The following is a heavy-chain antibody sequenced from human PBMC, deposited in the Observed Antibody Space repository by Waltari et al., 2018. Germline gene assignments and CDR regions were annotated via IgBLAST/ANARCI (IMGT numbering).Heavy chain of an antibody. D-gene: IGHD6-6*01. V-gene: IGHV3-23*01. CDR3: AKVGAARLDY. J-gene: IGHJ4*02. Sequence: EVQLLEPGGGLVQPGGSLRLSCAASAFTFRSYALSWVRQAPGKGLEWVSAISGSGGSTYYADSVKGRFTISRDNSKNTLYLQMNSLRAEDTAVYYCAKVGAARLDYWGQGTLVTVSS. CDR1: AFTFRSYA. CDR2: ISGSGGST.